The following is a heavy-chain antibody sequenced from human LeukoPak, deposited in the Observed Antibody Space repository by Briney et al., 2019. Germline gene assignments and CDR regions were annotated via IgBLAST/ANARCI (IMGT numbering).Heavy chain of an antibody. J-gene: IGHJ4*02. D-gene: IGHD2-21*02. CDR3: ARDTTYCGGDCYSDY. CDR2: IYSGGST. CDR1: GFTVSSNY. V-gene: IGHV3-66*01. Sequence: GGSLRLSCAASGFTVSSNYMSWVRQAPGKGLEWVSVIYSGGSTYYADSVKGRFTISRDNSKNTLYLQMNSLRAEDTAVYYCARDTTYCGGDCYSDYWGQGTLVAVSS.